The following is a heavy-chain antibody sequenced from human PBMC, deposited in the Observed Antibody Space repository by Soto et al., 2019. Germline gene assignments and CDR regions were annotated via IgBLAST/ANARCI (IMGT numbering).Heavy chain of an antibody. CDR2: VFYGGT. CDR1: GRSMSSNY. D-gene: IGHD3-16*01. CDR3: ASYRGALYFES. V-gene: IGHV4-59*01. J-gene: IGHJ4*02. Sequence: XGTLSVTCSVSGRSMSSNYWSWIRQSPDKGLEWLGYVFYGGTDYNPSLGGRVSTSVETSKSQFSLKLTSVTVADTAVYYCASYRGALYFESWGPGILVTVSS.